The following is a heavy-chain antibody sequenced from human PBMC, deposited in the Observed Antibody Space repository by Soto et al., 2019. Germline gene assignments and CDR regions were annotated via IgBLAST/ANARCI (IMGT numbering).Heavy chain of an antibody. CDR2: FNPNSGDT. CDR3: AREGGGIEAAGAGNDAFDI. Sequence: APVKGSCKASGYTLSGYHMHWVRQAPGQWLEWMGWFNPNSGDTNYAQKFQGWVTMSRDTSITTAYMELSRLKSDDPVVYYCAREGGGIEAAGAGNDAFDICGQGIMVTVSS. CDR1: GYTLSGYH. D-gene: IGHD6-13*01. J-gene: IGHJ3*02. V-gene: IGHV1-2*04.